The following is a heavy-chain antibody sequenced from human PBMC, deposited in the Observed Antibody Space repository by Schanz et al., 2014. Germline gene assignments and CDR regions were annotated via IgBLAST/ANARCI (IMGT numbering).Heavy chain of an antibody. D-gene: IGHD2-8*02. J-gene: IGHJ1*01. CDR2: ILYDGSNR. CDR3: TRAKLLHSASGHGRDGLVEDYF. V-gene: IGHV3-30*03. CDR1: GFTFSNFG. Sequence: YAASGFTFSNFGMHWVRQAPGKWLEWVAFILYDGSNRYYAASVKGRFTISRDSSKDTLYLQMQSLRAEEMALKFCTRAKLLHSASGHGRDGLVEDYF.